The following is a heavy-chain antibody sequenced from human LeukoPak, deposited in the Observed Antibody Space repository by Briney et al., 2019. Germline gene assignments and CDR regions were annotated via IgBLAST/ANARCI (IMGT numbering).Heavy chain of an antibody. Sequence: PGGSLRLSCAASGFTFSNAWMSWVRQAPGKGLEWVGRIKSKTDGGTTDYAAPVKGRFTISRDDSKNTLYLQMNSLKTEDTAVYYCTTPDLFAITPAANGFDYWGQGTLVTVSS. CDR2: IKSKTDGGTT. J-gene: IGHJ4*02. D-gene: IGHD2-2*01. CDR3: TTPDLFAITPAANGFDY. V-gene: IGHV3-15*01. CDR1: GFTFSNAW.